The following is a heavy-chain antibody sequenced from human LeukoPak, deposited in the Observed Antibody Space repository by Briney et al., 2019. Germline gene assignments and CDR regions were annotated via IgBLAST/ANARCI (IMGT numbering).Heavy chain of an antibody. V-gene: IGHV4-38-2*02. CDR3: ARVGYGSGSYWMDY. Sequence: SETLSPTCTVSGYSISSGYYWGWIRQPPGKGLEWIGSIYHSGSTYYNPSLKSRVTISVDTSKNQFSLKLSSVTAADTAVYYCARVGYGSGSYWMDYWGQGTLVTVSS. D-gene: IGHD3-10*01. CDR1: GYSISSGYY. CDR2: IYHSGST. J-gene: IGHJ4*02.